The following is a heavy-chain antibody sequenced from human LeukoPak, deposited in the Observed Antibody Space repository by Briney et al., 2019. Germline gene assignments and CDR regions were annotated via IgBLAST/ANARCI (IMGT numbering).Heavy chain of an antibody. D-gene: IGHD4-23*01. CDR2: VYYSGST. CDR1: GGSISSSSYY. CDR3: ARLGGGNLDAFDI. Sequence: SETLSLTCTVSGGSISSSSYYWGWIRQPPGKGLEWIGSVYYSGSTYYNPSLKSRVTISVDTSKNQFSLKLSSVTAADTAVYYCARLGGGNLDAFDIWGQGTMVTVSS. J-gene: IGHJ3*02. V-gene: IGHV4-39*07.